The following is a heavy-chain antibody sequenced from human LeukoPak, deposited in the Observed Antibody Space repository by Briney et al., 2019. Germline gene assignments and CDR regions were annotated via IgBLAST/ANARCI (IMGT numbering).Heavy chain of an antibody. D-gene: IGHD3-22*01. J-gene: IGHJ4*02. CDR1: GGSISSYY. V-gene: IGHV4-59*01. Sequence: PSETLSLTCTVSGGSISSYYWSWIRQPPGKGLEWIGYIYYSGSTNYNPSLKSRVTISVDTSKNQFSLKLSSVTAADTAVYYCASRDSSGYWFWGQGTLVTVSS. CDR3: ASRDSSGYWF. CDR2: IYYSGST.